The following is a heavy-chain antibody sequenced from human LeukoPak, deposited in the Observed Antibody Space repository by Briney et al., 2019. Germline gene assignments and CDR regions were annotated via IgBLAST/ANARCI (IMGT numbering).Heavy chain of an antibody. CDR1: GYSFTNYW. Sequence: GESLRISCQGSGYSFTNYWISWVRQMPGKGLEWMGRIDPSDSYADYSPSFQGHITISADKSISTAYLQWSSLKASDTAMYYCARKRGTFDYWGQGTLVTVSS. J-gene: IGHJ4*02. CDR2: IDPSDSYA. V-gene: IGHV5-10-1*01. CDR3: ARKRGTFDY.